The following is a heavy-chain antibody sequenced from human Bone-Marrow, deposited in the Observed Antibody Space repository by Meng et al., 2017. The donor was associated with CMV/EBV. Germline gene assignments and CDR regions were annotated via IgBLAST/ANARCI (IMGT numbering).Heavy chain of an antibody. V-gene: IGHV5-10-1*01. J-gene: IGHJ4*02. D-gene: IGHD6-19*01. Sequence: VQLRQLGAEAKNPVPSWQVSCKATGYTFTSYEISSVRQAAGQGLEWMGRIDPSDSYTNYSPSFQGHVTISADKSISTAYLQWSSLKASDTAMYYCARDTRLAANYWGQGTLVTVSS. CDR2: IDPSDSYT. CDR1: GYTFTSYE. CDR3: ARDTRLAANY.